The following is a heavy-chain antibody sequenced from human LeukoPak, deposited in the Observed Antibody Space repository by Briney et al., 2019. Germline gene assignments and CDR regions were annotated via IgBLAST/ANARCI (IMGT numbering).Heavy chain of an antibody. CDR2: ISYDGSNK. V-gene: IGHV3-30*18. Sequence: PGGSLRLSCAASGFTFSSNGMHWVRQAPGKGLEWVAVISYDGSNKYYADSVKGRFTISRDNSKNTLYLQMNSLRAEDTAVYYCANYYDSSGEGGIDYWGQGTLVTVSS. CDR1: GFTFSSNG. D-gene: IGHD3-22*01. J-gene: IGHJ4*02. CDR3: ANYYDSSGEGGIDY.